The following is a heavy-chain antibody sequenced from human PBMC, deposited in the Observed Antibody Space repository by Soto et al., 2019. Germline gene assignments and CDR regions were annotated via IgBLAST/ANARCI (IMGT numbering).Heavy chain of an antibody. CDR3: AKAFHFWSGYSVVGTGCDY. CDR1: GFTFSSYA. CDR2: ISGSGGST. V-gene: IGHV3-23*01. D-gene: IGHD3-3*02. Sequence: GGSLRLSCAASGFTFSSYAMSWVRQAPGKGLEWVSAISGSGGSTYYADSVKGRFTISRDNSKNTLYLQMNSLRAEDTAVYYCAKAFHFWSGYSVVGTGCDYWGQGTLVTVSS. J-gene: IGHJ4*02.